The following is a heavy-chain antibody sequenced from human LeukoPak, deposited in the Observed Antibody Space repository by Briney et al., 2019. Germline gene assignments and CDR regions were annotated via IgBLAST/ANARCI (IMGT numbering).Heavy chain of an antibody. J-gene: IGHJ4*02. D-gene: IGHD5-12*01. V-gene: IGHV3-64*01. Sequence: GGSLRLSGAASGITFSSYAMHWGRQAPGKGLKYVSAISSNGGSTYYANSVKGRFTISRDNSKNTLYLQMGSLRAEDMAVYYCARQHRYSGYVAYDYWGQGTLVTVSS. CDR1: GITFSSYA. CDR2: ISSNGGST. CDR3: ARQHRYSGYVAYDY.